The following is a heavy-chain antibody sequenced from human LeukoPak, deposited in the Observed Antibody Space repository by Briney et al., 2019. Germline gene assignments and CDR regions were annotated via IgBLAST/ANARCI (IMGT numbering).Heavy chain of an antibody. V-gene: IGHV1-18*01. CDR1: GGTFGSYA. Sequence: GASVKVSCKASGGTFGSYAISWVRQAPGQGLEWMGWISAYNGNTNYAQKLQGRVTMTTDTSTSTAYMELRSLRSDDTAVYYCARDRQWLRRGYFDYWGQGTLVTVSS. D-gene: IGHD6-19*01. J-gene: IGHJ4*02. CDR2: ISAYNGNT. CDR3: ARDRQWLRRGYFDY.